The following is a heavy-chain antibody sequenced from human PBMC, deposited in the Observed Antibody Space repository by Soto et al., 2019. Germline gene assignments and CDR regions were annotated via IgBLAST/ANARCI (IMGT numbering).Heavy chain of an antibody. J-gene: IGHJ5*02. CDR3: ARGFLYSSGWYRWFDP. CDR2: ISAYNGNT. D-gene: IGHD6-19*01. V-gene: IGHV1-18*03. Sequence: QVQLVQSGAEVKKPGASVKVSCKASGYTFTSYGISWVRQAPGQGLEWMGWISAYNGNTNYAQKLQGRVTMTTDTSTSTAYMGVRSLSSDDMAVYYCARGFLYSSGWYRWFDPWGQGTLVPVSS. CDR1: GYTFTSYG.